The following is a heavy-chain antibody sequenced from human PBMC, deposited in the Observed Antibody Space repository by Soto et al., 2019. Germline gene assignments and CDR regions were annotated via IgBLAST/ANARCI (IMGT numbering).Heavy chain of an antibody. CDR2: LSPGGKNQ. D-gene: IGHD6-19*01. Sequence: QVQLVESGGGVVQSGGSLRLSCAAPGFNFIIHAIHWVRQAPGKGLEWVAVLSPGGKNQYYADSVKGRFSIARDDSKNTLSLQMNSLRVEDTAQYYCAKADGEQWLVPHLDNWGQGTLVTVS. J-gene: IGHJ4*02. CDR1: GFNFIIHA. CDR3: AKADGEQWLVPHLDN. V-gene: IGHV3-30*04.